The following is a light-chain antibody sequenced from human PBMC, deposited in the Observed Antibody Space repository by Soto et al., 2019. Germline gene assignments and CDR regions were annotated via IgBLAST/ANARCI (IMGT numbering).Light chain of an antibody. CDR2: GAS. Sequence: EIVLTQSPGTLSLSPGERATLSCRASQSVNSDYLGWFQQKPGQAPRLLIYGASSRATGIPDRFSGSGSGTDFTLTISSLQPEDFGTYYCQQTYSNFVSFGGGTKVDIK. V-gene: IGKV3-20*01. J-gene: IGKJ4*01. CDR1: QSVNSDY. CDR3: QQTYSNFVS.